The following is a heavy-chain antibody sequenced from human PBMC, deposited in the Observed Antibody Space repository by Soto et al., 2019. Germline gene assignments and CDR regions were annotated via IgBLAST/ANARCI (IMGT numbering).Heavy chain of an antibody. V-gene: IGHV3-23*01. J-gene: IGHJ4*02. CDR2: ISGSGGST. CDR3: AKDLLGSSSGPFDY. D-gene: IGHD6-6*01. CDR1: GFTFSSYA. Sequence: LRLSCAASGFTFSSYAMSWVRQAPGKGLEWVSAISGSGGSTYYADSVKGRFTISRDNSKNTLYLQMNSLRAEDTAVYYCAKDLLGSSSGPFDYCGQGPLVTVSS.